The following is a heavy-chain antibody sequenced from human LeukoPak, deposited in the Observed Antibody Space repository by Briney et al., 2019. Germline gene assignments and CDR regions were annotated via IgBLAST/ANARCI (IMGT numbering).Heavy chain of an antibody. V-gene: IGHV4-39*01. Sequence: SETLSLTCTVSGGSISSSSYSWGWLRQPPGKGLEWIGSIYYSGSTYYNPSLKSRVTISVDTSKNQFSLKLSSVTAADTAVYYCARGVAGTFLGYWGQGTLVTVSS. CDR2: IYYSGST. CDR3: ARGVAGTFLGY. J-gene: IGHJ4*02. D-gene: IGHD6-19*01. CDR1: GGSISSSSYS.